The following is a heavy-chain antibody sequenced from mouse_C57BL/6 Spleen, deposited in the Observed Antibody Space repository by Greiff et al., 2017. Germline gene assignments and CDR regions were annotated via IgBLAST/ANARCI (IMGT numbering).Heavy chain of an antibody. CDR1: GYAFSSYW. Sequence: QVQLQQSGAELVKPGASVKISCKASGYAFSSYWMNWVKQRPGKGLEWIGQIYPGDGDTNYNGKFKGTATLTADKSSSTAYMQLSSLTSEDSAVYFCAREEATMRGHYYAMDYWGQGTSVTVSS. CDR2: IYPGDGDT. V-gene: IGHV1-80*01. J-gene: IGHJ4*01. CDR3: AREEATMRGHYYAMDY. D-gene: IGHD2-4*01.